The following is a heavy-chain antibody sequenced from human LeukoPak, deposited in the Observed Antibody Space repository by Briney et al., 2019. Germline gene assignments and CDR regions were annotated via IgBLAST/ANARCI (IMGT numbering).Heavy chain of an antibody. V-gene: IGHV3-7*01. J-gene: IGHJ4*02. D-gene: IGHD1-26*01. CDR1: GLTFSTYW. CDR3: ARERSGSNAAFDY. CDR2: IKQDGSQK. Sequence: GGCLRLSCAVSGLTFSTYWMRWVRQAPGKGLGWVANIKQDGSQKSDDHSVKGRFTISRDNAKNSLYLQMNSLRAEDTPLYYCARERSGSNAAFDYWGQGTLVTVSS.